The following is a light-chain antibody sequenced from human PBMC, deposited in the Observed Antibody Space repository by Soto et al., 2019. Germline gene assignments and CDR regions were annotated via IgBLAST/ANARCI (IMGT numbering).Light chain of an antibody. V-gene: IGKV1-39*01. CDR2: AAS. CDR3: HQSHSAPLT. J-gene: IGKJ4*01. Sequence: QMTQSPSSLFASVGDRVTITCRSSQSITSHLNCYQHKVGQAPKLLIYAASTLQSGVPPRFSGSGSGTEFTLTISGRQREDFATYYCHQSHSAPLTFGGGTKVEIK. CDR1: QSITSH.